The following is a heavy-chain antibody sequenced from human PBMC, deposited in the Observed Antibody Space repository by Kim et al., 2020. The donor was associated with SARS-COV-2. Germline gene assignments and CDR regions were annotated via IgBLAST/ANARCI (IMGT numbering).Heavy chain of an antibody. CDR1: GYTFTSYA. D-gene: IGHD6-19*01. CDR3: ARGGSYSSGWYRNYYYGMDD. Sequence: ASVKVSCKASGYTFTSYAMNWVRQAPGQGLEWMGWINTHTGNPTYAQGFTGRFVFSLDTSVSTAYLQISSLKAEDTALYYCARGGSYSSGWYRNYYYGMDDWGQGTTGTVSS. V-gene: IGHV7-4-1*02. J-gene: IGHJ6*02. CDR2: INTHTGNP.